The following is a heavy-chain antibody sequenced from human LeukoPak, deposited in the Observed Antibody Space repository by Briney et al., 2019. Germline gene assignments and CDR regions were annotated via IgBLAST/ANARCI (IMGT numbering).Heavy chain of an antibody. CDR1: GYTFTGYY. V-gene: IGHV1-46*01. D-gene: IGHD3-22*01. Sequence: ASVKVSCKASGYTFTGYYIHWVRQAPGQGLEWMGIINPSGGSTSYAQKFQGRVTMTRDTSTSTVYMELSSLRSEDTAVYYCARGELSNYYDSSGYFPYWGQGTLVTVSS. CDR3: ARGELSNYYDSSGYFPY. J-gene: IGHJ4*02. CDR2: INPSGGST.